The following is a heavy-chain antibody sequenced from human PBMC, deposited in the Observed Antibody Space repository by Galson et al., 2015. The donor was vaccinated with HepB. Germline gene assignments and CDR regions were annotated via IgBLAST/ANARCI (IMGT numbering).Heavy chain of an antibody. J-gene: IGHJ4*02. CDR1: GFTFDDYG. CDR3: ARDLSYYDILTGSYYFDY. CDR2: ISSSSSYI. Sequence: SLRLSCAASGFTFDDYGMSWVRQAPGKGLEWVSSISSSSSYIYYADSVKGRFTISRDNAKNSLYLQMNSLRAEDTAVYYCARDLSYYDILTGSYYFDYWGQGTLVTVSS. D-gene: IGHD3-9*01. V-gene: IGHV3-21*01.